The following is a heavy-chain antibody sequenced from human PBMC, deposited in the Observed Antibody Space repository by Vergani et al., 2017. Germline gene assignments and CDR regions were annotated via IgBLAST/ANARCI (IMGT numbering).Heavy chain of an antibody. V-gene: IGHV3-48*04. Sequence: EVQLVESGGGLVQPGASLRLSCAASGFTFSSYSMHWVRQAPGKGLEWVSYISSSSSTIYYADSVKGRFTISRDNAKNSLYLQMNSLRAEDTAVYYCARDPTMIAGPSYWYFDLWGRGTLVTVSS. CDR1: GFTFSSYS. J-gene: IGHJ2*01. CDR3: ARDPTMIAGPSYWYFDL. CDR2: ISSSSSTI. D-gene: IGHD3-22*01.